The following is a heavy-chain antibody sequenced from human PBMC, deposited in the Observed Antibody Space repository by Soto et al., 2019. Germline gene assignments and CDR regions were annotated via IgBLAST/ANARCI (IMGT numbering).Heavy chain of an antibody. Sequence: PSETLSLTCTVSGGSISSSSYYWGWIRQPPGKGLEWIGYIYYSGSTNYNPSLKSRVTMSLDTSKNQFSLKLSSVTAADTAVYYCASGRDYYGSNGMYVDVWGKGTTVTVSS. CDR2: IYYSGST. CDR3: ASGRDYYGSNGMYVDV. D-gene: IGHD3-10*01. J-gene: IGHJ6*04. CDR1: GGSISSSSYY. V-gene: IGHV4-61*05.